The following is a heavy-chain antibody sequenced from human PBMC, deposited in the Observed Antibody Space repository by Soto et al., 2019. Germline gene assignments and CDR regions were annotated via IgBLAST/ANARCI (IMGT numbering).Heavy chain of an antibody. Sequence: GGSQRLSCAASGFNFSSYGMHWVSQAQGKGLEWVAVIWYDGSNKYYADSVKGRFTISRDNSKNTLYLQMNSLRAEDTAVYYCARELTGMVAKGGLYYFDYWGQGTLVTVSS. CDR3: ARELTGMVAKGGLYYFDY. J-gene: IGHJ4*02. CDR1: GFNFSSYG. D-gene: IGHD5-12*01. V-gene: IGHV3-33*08. CDR2: IWYDGSNK.